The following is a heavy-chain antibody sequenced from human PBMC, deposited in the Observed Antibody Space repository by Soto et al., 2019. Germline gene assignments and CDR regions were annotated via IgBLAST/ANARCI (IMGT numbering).Heavy chain of an antibody. CDR1: GGSFSGYY. D-gene: IGHD7-27*01. J-gene: IGHJ4*02. CDR2: INHSGST. V-gene: IGHV4-34*01. CDR3: ARGWGRIFDY. Sequence: QVQLQQWGAGLLKPSETLSLTCAVYGGSFSGYYWNWIRQPPGKGLEWIGEINHSGSTNYNPSLTSRVPLSVDTSKNQFSLKLSSVTAADTAVYYCARGWGRIFDYWGQGTLVTVSS.